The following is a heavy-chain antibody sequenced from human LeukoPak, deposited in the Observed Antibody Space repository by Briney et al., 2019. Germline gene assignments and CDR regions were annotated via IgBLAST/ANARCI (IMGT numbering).Heavy chain of an antibody. Sequence: GGSLRLSCAASGFTFSSYEMNWVRQAPGKGLEWLSYISSSGSTIYYADSVKGRFTISRDNAKSSLYLQMNTLRAEDTAVYYCARAGHVITMIVVLDAFDIWGQGTVVTVSS. V-gene: IGHV3-48*03. CDR2: ISSSGSTI. J-gene: IGHJ3*02. CDR3: ARAGHVITMIVVLDAFDI. CDR1: GFTFSSYE. D-gene: IGHD3-22*01.